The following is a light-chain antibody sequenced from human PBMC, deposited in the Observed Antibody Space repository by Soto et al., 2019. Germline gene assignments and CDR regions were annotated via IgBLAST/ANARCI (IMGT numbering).Light chain of an antibody. J-gene: IGKJ3*01. Sequence: IQMTQSPSSVSASVGDRATMTCRASQGVGGWLAWYQQKPGKVPKLLIYATSSLHSGVPSRFSGSGSGTDFTLSISSLQPEDFATYYCQQTHSLPLSFGPGTKVD. V-gene: IGKV1-12*01. CDR3: QQTHSLPLS. CDR2: ATS. CDR1: QGVGGW.